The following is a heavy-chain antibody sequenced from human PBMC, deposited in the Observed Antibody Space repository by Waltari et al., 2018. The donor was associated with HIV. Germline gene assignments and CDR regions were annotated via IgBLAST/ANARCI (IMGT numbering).Heavy chain of an antibody. D-gene: IGHD3-9*01. J-gene: IGHJ3*02. V-gene: IGHV4-38-2*02. Sequence: QVQLQESGPGLVKPSETLSLTCTVSGYSISSGYYWGWIRQPPGKGLEWIGSIYHSGSTYYNPSLKSRVTISVDTSKNQFSLKLSSVTAADTAVYYCARVRIRYFDWSRWAFDIWGQGTMVTVSS. CDR3: ARVRIRYFDWSRWAFDI. CDR2: IYHSGST. CDR1: GYSISSGYY.